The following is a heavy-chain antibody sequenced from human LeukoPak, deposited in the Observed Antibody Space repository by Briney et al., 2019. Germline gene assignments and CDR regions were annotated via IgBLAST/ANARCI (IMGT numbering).Heavy chain of an antibody. D-gene: IGHD4-23*01. Sequence: GGSLRLSCAASRFIFSNYSMNWVRQAPGKGLEWVSSITSTGRHIYYADSVKGRFTISRDNGKSSLFLQMNSLRAEDTAVYYCARVRSVGGNPHAFDIWGQGTMVTVSS. CDR2: ITSTGRHI. CDR3: ARVRSVGGNPHAFDI. CDR1: RFIFSNYS. V-gene: IGHV3-21*01. J-gene: IGHJ3*02.